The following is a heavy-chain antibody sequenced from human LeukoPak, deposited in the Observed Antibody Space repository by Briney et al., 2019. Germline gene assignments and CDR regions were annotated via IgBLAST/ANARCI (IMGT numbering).Heavy chain of an antibody. CDR2: INHSGST. Sequence: SETLSLTCAVYGGSFSGYYWSWIRQPPGKGLEWIGDINHSGSTNYNPSLKSRVTISVDTSKSQFSLKLSSVTAADTAVYYCARYGGSLPYYFDYWGQGTLVTVSS. J-gene: IGHJ4*02. V-gene: IGHV4-34*01. CDR1: GGSFSGYY. CDR3: ARYGGSLPYYFDY. D-gene: IGHD4-23*01.